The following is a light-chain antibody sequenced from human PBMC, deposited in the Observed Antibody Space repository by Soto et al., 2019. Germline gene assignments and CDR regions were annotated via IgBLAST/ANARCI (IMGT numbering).Light chain of an antibody. V-gene: IGKV3-20*01. CDR2: GAS. CDR1: QSVTNTY. Sequence: EIVLTQSPGTLSLSTGERVTLSCRASQSVTNTYLAWYQQKPGQAPRLLIYGASSRATGIPDRFSGSGSGTDFTLTISRLEPEDFAVYYCQQYGNSPQTFGQGTKVDIK. J-gene: IGKJ1*01. CDR3: QQYGNSPQT.